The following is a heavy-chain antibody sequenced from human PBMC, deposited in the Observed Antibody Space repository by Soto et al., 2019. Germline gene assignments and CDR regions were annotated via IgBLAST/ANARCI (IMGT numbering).Heavy chain of an antibody. CDR3: AKVDCSGGSCSKYYYYYYGMDV. V-gene: IGHV3-23*01. D-gene: IGHD2-15*01. CDR2: ISGSGGST. J-gene: IGHJ6*02. Sequence: GGSRRVACAAWGVAFGSDARMWVCQGPGKGLEWVSAISGSGGSTYYADSVKGRFTISRDNSKNTLYLQMNSLRAEDTAVYYCAKVDCSGGSCSKYYYYYYGMDVWGQGT. CDR1: GVAFGSDA.